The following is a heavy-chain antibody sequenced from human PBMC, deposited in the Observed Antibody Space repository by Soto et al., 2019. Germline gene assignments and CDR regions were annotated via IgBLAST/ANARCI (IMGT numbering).Heavy chain of an antibody. CDR3: ARERGYYDSSGYYPDY. CDR1: GFTVSSNY. CDR2: IYSGGST. V-gene: IGHV3-66*01. J-gene: IGHJ4*02. D-gene: IGHD3-22*01. Sequence: EVQLVESGGGLVQPGGSLRLSCAASGFTVSSNYMSWVRQAPGKGLEWVSVIYSGGSTYYADSVKGRFTISRDNSKNTLYLQMNSLRAEDTAVYYCARERGYYDSSGYYPDYWGQGTLVTVSS.